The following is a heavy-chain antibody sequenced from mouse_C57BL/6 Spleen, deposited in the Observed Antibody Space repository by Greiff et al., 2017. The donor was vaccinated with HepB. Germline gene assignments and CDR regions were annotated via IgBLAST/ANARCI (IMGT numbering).Heavy chain of an antibody. CDR2: INPGSGGT. V-gene: IGHV1-54*01. CDR3: ARSGVKAWFAY. J-gene: IGHJ3*01. D-gene: IGHD3-1*01. CDR1: GYAFTNYL. Sequence: VQLQQSGAELVRPGPSVKVSCKASGYAFTNYLIEWVKQRPGRGLEWIGVINPGSGGTNYNEKFKGKATLTADKSSSTAYMHLSSLTSEDSAVYFCARSGVKAWFAYWGQGTLVTVST.